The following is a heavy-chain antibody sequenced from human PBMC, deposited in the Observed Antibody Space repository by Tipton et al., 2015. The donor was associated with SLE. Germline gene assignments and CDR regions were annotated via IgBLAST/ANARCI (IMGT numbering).Heavy chain of an antibody. D-gene: IGHD2-15*01. Sequence: LRLSCTVSGGSISSSSYYWGWIRQPPGKGLEWIGSIYYSGSTYYNPSLKSRVTISVDTSKNQFSLKLSSVTAADTAVYYCAREGGSYSGTDYWGQGTLVTVSS. CDR2: IYYSGST. V-gene: IGHV4-39*07. CDR1: GGSISSSSYY. CDR3: AREGGSYSGTDY. J-gene: IGHJ4*02.